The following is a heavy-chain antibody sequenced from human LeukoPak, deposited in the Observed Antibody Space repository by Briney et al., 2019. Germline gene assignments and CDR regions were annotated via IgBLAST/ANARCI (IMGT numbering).Heavy chain of an antibody. D-gene: IGHD2-21*01. V-gene: IGHV3-9*03. CDR2: ISWNSGSI. J-gene: IGHJ4*02. CDR3: AKGSTYCGGDCYGYYFDY. Sequence: GRSLRLSCAASGFTFDDYAMHWVRQAPGKGLEWVSGISWNSGSIGYADSVKGRFTISRDNAKNSLYLQMNSLRAEDMALYYCAKGSTYCGGDCYGYYFDYWGQGTLVTVSS. CDR1: GFTFDDYA.